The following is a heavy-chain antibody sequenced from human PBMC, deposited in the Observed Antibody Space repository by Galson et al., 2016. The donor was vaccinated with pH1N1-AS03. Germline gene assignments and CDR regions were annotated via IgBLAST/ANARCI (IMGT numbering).Heavy chain of an antibody. D-gene: IGHD6-13*01. CDR2: ISGNGVST. CDR3: ARGPVSYSNYWFPPPDY. V-gene: IGHV3-64*01. J-gene: IGHJ4*02. CDR1: GFTFSSYA. Sequence: SLRLSCAASGFTFSSYAMYWVRQAPGKGLEYVSAISGNGVSTYYANFVKGRFTISRDNSKNTLYLQMGSPRAEDIAVYYCARGPVSYSNYWFPPPDYWGQGTLVTVSS.